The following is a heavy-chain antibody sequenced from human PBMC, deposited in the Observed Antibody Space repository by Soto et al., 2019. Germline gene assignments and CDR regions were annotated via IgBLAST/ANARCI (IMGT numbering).Heavy chain of an antibody. CDR3: ATGVIWIGYFTVDS. CDR2: FIPVYRTL. D-gene: IGHD3-3*01. V-gene: IGHV1-69*13. J-gene: IGHJ4*02. CDR1: GGSFGNSA. Sequence: SVKVSCKASGGSFGNSAINWVRQTPGQGLEWLGGFIPVYRTLNYAQKFQGRVTITADESTGTASMTLSSLVSDDTAVYYCATGVIWIGYFTVDSWGQGTRVTVSS.